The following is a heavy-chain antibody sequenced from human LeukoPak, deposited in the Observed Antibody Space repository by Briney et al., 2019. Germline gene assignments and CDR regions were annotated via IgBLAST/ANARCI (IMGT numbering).Heavy chain of an antibody. V-gene: IGHV3-74*01. CDR3: VKGLRWDAFDI. J-gene: IGHJ3*02. Sequence: GGSLRLSCAASRFTFGSYWMHWVRQAPRKGLVWVSRINTDGTSTTYADSVKGRFTISRDNSKNTLYLQMSSLRVEDTAVYYCVKGLRWDAFDIWGQGTMVTVSS. CDR2: INTDGTST. D-gene: IGHD4-23*01. CDR1: RFTFGSYW.